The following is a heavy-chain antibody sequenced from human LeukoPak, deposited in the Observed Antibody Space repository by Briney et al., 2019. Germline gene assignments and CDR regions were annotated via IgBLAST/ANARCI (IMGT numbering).Heavy chain of an antibody. CDR2: ISAYNGNT. D-gene: IGHD3-16*02. J-gene: IGHJ4*02. Sequence: ASVTVSCKASGYTFTSYGISWVRQAPGQGLEWMGWISAYNGNTNYAQKLQGRVTMTTDTSTSTAYMELRSLRSDDTAVYYCAREGRVWGSYRPGFDYWGQGTLVTVSS. CDR3: AREGRVWGSYRPGFDY. V-gene: IGHV1-18*01. CDR1: GYTFTSYG.